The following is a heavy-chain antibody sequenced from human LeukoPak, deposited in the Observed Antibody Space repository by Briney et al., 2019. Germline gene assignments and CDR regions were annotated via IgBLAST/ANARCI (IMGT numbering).Heavy chain of an antibody. D-gene: IGHD3-9*01. J-gene: IGHJ4*02. CDR2: IKPDGSEI. CDR3: ARDWSDSSLTVFDY. Sequence: GGSLRLSCAASGFTFSSYWMSWVRQAPGKGLEWVANIKPDGSEILYVDSVKGRLTISRDNAKNSLYLQMHSLGAEDTAVYYCARDWSDSSLTVFDYWGQGTLVTVSS. CDR1: GFTFSSYW. V-gene: IGHV3-7*01.